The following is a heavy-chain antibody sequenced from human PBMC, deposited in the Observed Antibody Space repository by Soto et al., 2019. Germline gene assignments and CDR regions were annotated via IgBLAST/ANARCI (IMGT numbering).Heavy chain of an antibody. V-gene: IGHV1-18*01. CDR1: GYTFTSYG. CDR3: ATRSPAFDY. CDR2: ITTDKGKT. J-gene: IGHJ4*02. Sequence: GASVKVSCKTSGYTFTSYGITWVRQAPGQGLEWMGWITTDKGKTTYAQKFQGRVTMTTDISTSTAYIELRSLSSDDTAVYYCATRSPAFDYWGQGTLVTVSS.